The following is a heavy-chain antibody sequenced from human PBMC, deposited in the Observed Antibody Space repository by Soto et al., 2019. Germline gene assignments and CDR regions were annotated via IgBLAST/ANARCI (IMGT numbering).Heavy chain of an antibody. CDR2: IDPSDSQT. CDR3: ARQIYDSDTGPNFQYYFDS. J-gene: IGHJ4*02. V-gene: IGHV5-10-1*01. D-gene: IGHD3-22*01. CDR1: GYSFAGYW. Sequence: RGESLKISCKESGYSFAGYWITWVRQKPGKGLEWMGRIDPSDSQTYYSPSFRGHVTISVTKSITTVFLQWSSLRASDTAMYYCARQIYDSDTGPNFQYYFDSWGQGTPVTVYS.